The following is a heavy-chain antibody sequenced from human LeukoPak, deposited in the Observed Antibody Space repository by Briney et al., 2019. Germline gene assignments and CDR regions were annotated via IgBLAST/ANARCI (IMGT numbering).Heavy chain of an antibody. D-gene: IGHD1-1*01. J-gene: IGHJ6*02. V-gene: IGHV3-30-3*01. CDR3: ARETHKTGDYYYYYGMDV. CDR2: ISNDGTNK. CDR1: GFTFSTYA. Sequence: GGSLRLSCAASGFTFSTYALHWVRQAPGKGLEWVAVISNDGTNKYYADSVKGRFTISRDNSKNALYLQMNSLRPEDTAVYYCARETHKTGDYYYYYGMDVWGQGTTVTVSS.